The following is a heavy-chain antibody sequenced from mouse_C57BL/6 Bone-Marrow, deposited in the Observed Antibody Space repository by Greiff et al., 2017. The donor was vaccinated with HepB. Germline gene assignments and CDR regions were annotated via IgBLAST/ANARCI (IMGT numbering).Heavy chain of an antibody. D-gene: IGHD4-1*01. V-gene: IGHV5-9-1*02. Sequence: EVKLMESGEGLVKPGGSLKLSCAASGFTFSSYAMSWVRQTPGKRLEWVAYISSGGDYIYYADTVKGRFTISRDNARNTLYLQMSSLKSEDTAMYYCTILGFDYWGQGTTLTVSS. CDR3: TILGFDY. J-gene: IGHJ2*01. CDR2: ISSGGDYI. CDR1: GFTFSSYA.